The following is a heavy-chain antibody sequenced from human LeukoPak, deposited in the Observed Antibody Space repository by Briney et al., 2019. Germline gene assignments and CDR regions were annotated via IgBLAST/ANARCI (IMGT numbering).Heavy chain of an antibody. V-gene: IGHV3-48*02. J-gene: IGHJ5*02. Sequence: GGSLRLSCAASGFTFSSDAMAWVRQTPGKGLEWLSCISSSGKINYADSVKSRFTTSRDNAKNTLYLQMNSLRDEGTAVYYCARSANPGVHDFAPWGQGTLVTVSS. CDR2: ISSSGKI. CDR1: GFTFSSDA. D-gene: IGHD6-6*01. CDR3: ARSANPGVHDFAP.